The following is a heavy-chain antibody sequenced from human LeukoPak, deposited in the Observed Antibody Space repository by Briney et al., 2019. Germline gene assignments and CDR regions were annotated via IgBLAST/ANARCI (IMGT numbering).Heavy chain of an antibody. Sequence: SGTLSLTCAVSGGSMSSVHWWSWVRQPPGRGLQWLGEIYHSGSTNYNPSLKSRVTISVGKSKNQFSLKLSSVTAADTAVYYCARHVYGGAVADPNYFDYWGQGTLVTVSS. V-gene: IGHV4-4*02. CDR2: IYHSGST. J-gene: IGHJ4*02. D-gene: IGHD6-19*01. CDR3: ARHVYGGAVADPNYFDY. CDR1: GGSMSSVHW.